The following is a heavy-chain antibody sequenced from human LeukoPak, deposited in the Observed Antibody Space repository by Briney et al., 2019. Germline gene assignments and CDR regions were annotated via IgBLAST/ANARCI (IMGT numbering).Heavy chain of an antibody. D-gene: IGHD6-13*01. V-gene: IGHV4-34*01. CDR1: GASFSGYY. J-gene: IGHJ4*02. CDR2: INHSGST. Sequence: NPSETLSLTCAVYGASFSGYYWSWIRQPPGKGLEWIGEINHSGSTNYNPSLKSRVTISMDTSKNQFSLKLSSVTAADTALYYCARGPGTWYYYWGQGTLVTVSA. CDR3: ARGPGTWYYY.